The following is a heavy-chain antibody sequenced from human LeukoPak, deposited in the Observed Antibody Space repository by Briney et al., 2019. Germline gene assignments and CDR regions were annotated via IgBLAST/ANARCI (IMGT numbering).Heavy chain of an antibody. CDR2: ISAHNGNT. CDR1: GYTFTNYG. CDR3: ARDPQGYCTNGVCYIQGMDV. V-gene: IGHV1-18*01. D-gene: IGHD2-8*01. Sequence: ASVNVSCKASGYTFTNYGISWARQAPGQGLEWMGWISAHNGNTNYAQKLQGRVTMTTDTSTSTAYMELRSLRSDDTAVYYCARDPQGYCTNGVCYIQGMDVWGQGTTVTVSS. J-gene: IGHJ6*02.